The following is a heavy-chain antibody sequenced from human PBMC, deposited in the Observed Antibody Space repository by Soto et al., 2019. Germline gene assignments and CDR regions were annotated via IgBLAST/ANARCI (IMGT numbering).Heavy chain of an antibody. V-gene: IGHV4-31*03. J-gene: IGHJ4*02. CDR1: GGSISSGGYY. CDR3: ARDVKSRGVVTGFDY. CDR2: IYYSGST. Sequence: QVQLQESGPGLVKPSQTLSLTCTVSGGSISSGGYYWSWIRQHPGKGLEWIGYIYYSGSTYYNPSLKSRVTISVDTSKNQFSLKLSSVTAADTAVYYCARDVKSRGVVTGFDYWGQGTLVTVSA. D-gene: IGHD2-15*01.